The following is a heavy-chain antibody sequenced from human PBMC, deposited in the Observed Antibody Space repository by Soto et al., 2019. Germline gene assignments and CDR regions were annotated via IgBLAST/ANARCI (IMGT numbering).Heavy chain of an antibody. V-gene: IGHV4-61*01. CDR2: IYYSGST. J-gene: IGHJ4*02. CDR3: AREGYSSSNFDY. Sequence: SETLSLTCTVSGGSVSSGSYYWSWIRQPPGKGLEWIGYIYYSGSTNYNPSLKSRVTISVDTSKNQFSLKLSSVTAADTAVYYCAREGYSSSNFDYWGQGTLVTVSS. CDR1: GGSVSSGSYY. D-gene: IGHD6-13*01.